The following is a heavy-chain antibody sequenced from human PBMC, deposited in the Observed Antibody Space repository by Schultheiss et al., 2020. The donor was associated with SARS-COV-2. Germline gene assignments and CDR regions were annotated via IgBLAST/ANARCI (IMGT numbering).Heavy chain of an antibody. CDR2: ISAGGGTT. V-gene: IGHV3-23*01. J-gene: IGHJ6*02. Sequence: GGSLRLSCAASGFIFRSYGMHWVRQAPGKGLEWVSSISAGGGTTYYADSVKGRFTISRDNSKNTLDLQMNGLRAEDTAVYYCAKEGAVADYFFYYSVDVWGQGTTVTVSS. CDR1: GFIFRSYG. D-gene: IGHD6-19*01. CDR3: AKEGAVADYFFYYSVDV.